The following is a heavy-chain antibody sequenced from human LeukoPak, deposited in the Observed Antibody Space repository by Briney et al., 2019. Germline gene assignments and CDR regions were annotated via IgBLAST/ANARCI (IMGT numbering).Heavy chain of an antibody. Sequence: SVKVSCKTSGGTFSSYAISWVRQAPGQGLEWMGRIIPILGIANYAQKFQGRVTITADKSTSTAYMELSSLRSEDTAVYYCARGAGRDGYNFNNWGQGTLVTVSS. D-gene: IGHD5-24*01. CDR1: GGTFSSYA. CDR3: ARGAGRDGYNFNN. J-gene: IGHJ4*02. CDR2: IIPILGIA. V-gene: IGHV1-69*04.